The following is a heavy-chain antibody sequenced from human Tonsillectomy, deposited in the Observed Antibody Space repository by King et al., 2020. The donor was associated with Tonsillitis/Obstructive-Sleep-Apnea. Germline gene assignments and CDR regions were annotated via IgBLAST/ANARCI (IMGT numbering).Heavy chain of an antibody. J-gene: IGHJ4*02. Sequence: VQLQQSGPGLVKPSQTLSLTCAISGDSVSSNSCAWNWIRQSPSRGLEWLGRTYYRSKWYNDYALSVKSLMTINPDTSMNQFSLQLNSVTPDDTAVYYCERESRERWGYYFDYWGQGTLVTVSS. CDR1: GDSVSSNSCA. V-gene: IGHV6-1*01. CDR3: ERESRERWGYYFDY. CDR2: TYYRSKWYN. D-gene: IGHD1-26*01.